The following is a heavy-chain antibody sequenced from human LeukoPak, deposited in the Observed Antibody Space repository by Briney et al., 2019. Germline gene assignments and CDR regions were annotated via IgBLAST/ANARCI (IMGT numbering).Heavy chain of an antibody. V-gene: IGHV4-59*08. CDR1: GGSISSYY. D-gene: IGHD3-22*01. J-gene: IGHJ5*02. Sequence: SETLSLTCTVSGGSISSYYWSWIRQPPGKGLEWIGYIYYSGSTNYNPSLKSRVTISVDTSKNQFSLKLSSVTAADTAVYYCARHLNYYDSSGPNWFDPWGQGTPVTVSS. CDR3: ARHLNYYDSSGPNWFDP. CDR2: IYYSGST.